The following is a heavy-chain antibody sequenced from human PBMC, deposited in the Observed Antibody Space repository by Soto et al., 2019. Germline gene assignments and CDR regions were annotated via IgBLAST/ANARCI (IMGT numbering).Heavy chain of an antibody. CDR1: GYTFTSYW. CDR2: IYPGDSDT. Sequence: PGEPLKISCKGSGYTFTSYWIGWVRQMPGKGLEWMGPIYPGDSDTRYSPSFQGQVTMSAEKSISTAYVQWSSLKASDTDMHYCARRANYALNYWRQGTLVTVSS. V-gene: IGHV5-51*01. CDR3: ARRANYALNY. D-gene: IGHD1-7*01. J-gene: IGHJ4*02.